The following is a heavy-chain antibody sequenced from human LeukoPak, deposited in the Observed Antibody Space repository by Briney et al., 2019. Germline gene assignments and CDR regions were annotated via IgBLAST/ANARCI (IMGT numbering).Heavy chain of an antibody. CDR1: GGSISSYY. CDR2: IYSSGST. D-gene: IGHD2-2*01. J-gene: IGHJ3*02. Sequence: SETLSLTCIVSGGSISSYYWSWIRQPPGKGLEWIGYIYSSGSTDYNPSLKSRATISLDTSNHQFSLKLTSVTAADTAVYYCARHPRSGYCSSTSCYHINQPHDAFDIWGQGTMVTVSS. V-gene: IGHV4-59*08. CDR3: ARHPRSGYCSSTSCYHINQPHDAFDI.